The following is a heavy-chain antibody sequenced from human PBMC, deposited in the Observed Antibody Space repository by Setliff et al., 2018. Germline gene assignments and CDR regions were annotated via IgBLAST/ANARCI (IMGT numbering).Heavy chain of an antibody. D-gene: IGHD2-15*01. CDR3: SRNCSGSGCYAGLES. CDR2: IWDDGGNK. CDR1: GFTFSTYR. V-gene: IGHV3-33*08. Sequence: LRLSCAASGFTFSTYRMHWVRQAPGKGLEWVAVIWDDGGNKYHADSVKGRFTISRDNPKNTLYLQMNSLRPEDTAVYYCSRNCSGSGCYAGLESWGQGTPVTVSS. J-gene: IGHJ4*02.